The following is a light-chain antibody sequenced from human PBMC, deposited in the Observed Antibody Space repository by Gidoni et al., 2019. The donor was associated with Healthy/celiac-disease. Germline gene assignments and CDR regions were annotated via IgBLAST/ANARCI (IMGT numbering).Light chain of an antibody. V-gene: IGKV1-5*01. Sequence: DIQMTQSPSTLSASVGDRVTITCRASQSISSWLAWYQQKPGKAPKLLIYDASSLESGVPSRFSGSGSGTEFTLTSSSLQPDDFATYYCQQYNSYSYTFXQXTKLEIK. CDR2: DAS. CDR3: QQYNSYSYT. CDR1: QSISSW. J-gene: IGKJ2*01.